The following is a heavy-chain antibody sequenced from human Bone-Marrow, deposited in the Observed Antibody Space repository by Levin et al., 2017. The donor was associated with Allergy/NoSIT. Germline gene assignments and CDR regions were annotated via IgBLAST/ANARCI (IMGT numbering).Heavy chain of an antibody. Sequence: PGGSLRLSCAASGFTFSSSAMHWVRQAPGKGLEWVTVISYDGSSKYYADSVKGRFTISRDNSRNTVYLQMNSLRTEDTAVYYCAKDPGNMFGGVSVTYIDNWGQGTLVTVSS. V-gene: IGHV3-30*18. CDR1: GFTFSSSA. J-gene: IGHJ4*02. D-gene: IGHD3-16*02. CDR2: ISYDGSSK. CDR3: AKDPGNMFGGVSVTYIDN.